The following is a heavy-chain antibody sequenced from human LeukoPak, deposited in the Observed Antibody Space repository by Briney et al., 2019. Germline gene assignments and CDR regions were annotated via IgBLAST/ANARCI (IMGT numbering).Heavy chain of an antibody. CDR3: ARARYSSRFYWGPYFDY. D-gene: IGHD3-22*01. V-gene: IGHV1-18*01. J-gene: IGHJ4*02. CDR1: GYTFISYG. Sequence: ASVKVSCKASGYTFISYGISWVRQAPGQGLEWMGWISAYNGNTNYAQKLQGRVTMTTDTSTSTAYMELSSLRSEDTAVYYCARARYSSRFYWGPYFDYWGQGTLVTVST. CDR2: ISAYNGNT.